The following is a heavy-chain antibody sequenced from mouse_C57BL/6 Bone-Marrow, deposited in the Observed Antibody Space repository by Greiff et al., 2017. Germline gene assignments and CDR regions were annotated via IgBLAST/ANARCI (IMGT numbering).Heavy chain of an antibody. CDR3: ARDYDYDDGYYYAMDY. CDR1: GYTFTSYW. CDR2: IDPSDSYT. V-gene: IGHV1-69*01. J-gene: IGHJ4*01. Sequence: QVQLQQPGAELVMPGASVKLSCKASGYTFTSYWMHWVKQRPGQGLEWIGEIDPSDSYTTYNQKFKGKSTLTVDKSSSTAYMQLSSLTSEDSAVYCCARDYDYDDGYYYAMDYWGQGTSVTVSS. D-gene: IGHD2-4*01.